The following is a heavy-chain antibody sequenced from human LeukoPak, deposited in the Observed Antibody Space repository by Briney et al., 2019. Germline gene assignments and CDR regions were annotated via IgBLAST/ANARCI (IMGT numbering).Heavy chain of an antibody. V-gene: IGHV4-31*03. J-gene: IGHJ6*02. Sequence: SETLSLTCTVSGGSISSGGYYWSWIRQHPGKGLERIGYIYYSGSTYYNPSLKSRVTISVDTSKNQFSLKLSSVTAADTAVYYCARASRYGDYARMDVWGQGTTVTVSS. CDR3: ARASRYGDYARMDV. CDR1: GGSISSGGYY. D-gene: IGHD4-17*01. CDR2: IYYSGST.